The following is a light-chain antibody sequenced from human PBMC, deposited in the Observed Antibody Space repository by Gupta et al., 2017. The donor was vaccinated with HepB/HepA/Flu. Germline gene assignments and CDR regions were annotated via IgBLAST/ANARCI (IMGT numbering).Light chain of an antibody. CDR1: SSDVGGYNY. Sequence: QSALTQPAPVSGSPGPSIPISCTGTSSDVGGYNYVSWYQQHPGKAPKLMIYDVTNRPSGFSNRFSGSKSGNTASLTISGLQAEDEADYYCSSYTSSSTVLFGGGTKLTVL. V-gene: IGLV2-14*01. CDR3: SSYTSSSTVL. CDR2: DVT. J-gene: IGLJ2*01.